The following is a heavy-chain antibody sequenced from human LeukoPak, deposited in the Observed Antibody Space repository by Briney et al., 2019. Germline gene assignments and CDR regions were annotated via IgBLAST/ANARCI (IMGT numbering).Heavy chain of an antibody. CDR3: AVSLNPQFAYYYGMDV. CDR2: INHSGST. CDR1: GGSFSGYY. D-gene: IGHD3-10*01. Sequence: SETLSLTCAVYGGSFSGYYWSWIGQPPRKGLEWIGEINHSGSTNYNPSLKSRVTISVDTSKNQFSLKLSSVTAADTAVYYCAVSLNPQFAYYYGMDVWGQGTTVTVSS. V-gene: IGHV4-34*01. J-gene: IGHJ6*02.